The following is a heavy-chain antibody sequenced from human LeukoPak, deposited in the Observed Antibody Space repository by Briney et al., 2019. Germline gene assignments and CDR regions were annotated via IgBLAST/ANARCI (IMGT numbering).Heavy chain of an antibody. CDR3: ARDLSGYSFGFGGDL. Sequence: GGSQRLSCAPSGFTISANFMSWVRQAPGKGLEWVSVMYSVGSTFYADSVKGRFTISRDGYKNTLDLQMDSLRVDDTAVYYCARDLSGYSFGFGGDLWGQGTLVTVSS. J-gene: IGHJ4*02. V-gene: IGHV3-66*01. D-gene: IGHD6-13*01. CDR2: MYSVGST. CDR1: GFTISANF.